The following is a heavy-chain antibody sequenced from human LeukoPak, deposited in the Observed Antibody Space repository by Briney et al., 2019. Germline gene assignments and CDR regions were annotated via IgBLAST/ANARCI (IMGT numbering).Heavy chain of an antibody. Sequence: SETLSLTCTVSGGSISSGDYYWSWIRQPPGKGLEWIGDIYYSGSTYYNPSLKSRVTISVDTSKNQFSLKLSSMTAADTAVYYCARTRYYDFWSGYSDYWGQGTLVTVSS. CDR2: IYYSGST. V-gene: IGHV4-30-4*08. CDR3: ARTRYYDFWSGYSDY. D-gene: IGHD3-3*01. CDR1: GGSISSGDYY. J-gene: IGHJ4*02.